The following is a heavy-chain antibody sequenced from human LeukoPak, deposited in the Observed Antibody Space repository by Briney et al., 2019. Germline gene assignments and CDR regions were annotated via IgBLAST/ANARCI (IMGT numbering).Heavy chain of an antibody. Sequence: SETLSLTCTVSGVSISSYYWSWIRQSPGKGLEWIAYTSTSYSGDTNYNPFLGSRVTISLDTSKNQFSLKLSSVTAADAAVYYCARGERPGPDYWGQGTLVTVSS. V-gene: IGHV4-59*01. CDR3: ARGERPGPDY. D-gene: IGHD6-25*01. CDR1: GVSISSYY. J-gene: IGHJ4*02. CDR2: TSTSYSGDT.